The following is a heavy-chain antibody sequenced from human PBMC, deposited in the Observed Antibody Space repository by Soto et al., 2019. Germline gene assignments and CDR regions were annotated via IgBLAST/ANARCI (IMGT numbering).Heavy chain of an antibody. CDR1: GFIVSSNY. D-gene: IGHD2-21*02. V-gene: IGHV3-53*04. CDR3: ARVAGDDPLDI. J-gene: IGHJ3*02. Sequence: EVQLVASGGGLVQPGGSLRLSCAASGFIVSSNYMTWVRQAPGKGLEWVSIMYSGGTTYYAESVKGRFTISRHISKNTLDLQMNTLRFEDTAVYYCARVAGDDPLDIWGPGTMVTVSS. CDR2: MYSGGTT.